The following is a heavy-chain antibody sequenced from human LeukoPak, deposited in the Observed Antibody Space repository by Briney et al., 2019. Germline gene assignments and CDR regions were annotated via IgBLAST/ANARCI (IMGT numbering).Heavy chain of an antibody. D-gene: IGHD3-16*02. Sequence: PSETLSLTCTVSGGSISSYYWSWIRQPPGKGLEWIGYIYYSGSTNYNPSLKSRVTISVDTSKNQFSLKLSSVTAADTAVYYCARKNPSMITFGGVIVHSNWFDHWGQGTLVTVSS. CDR3: ARKNPSMITFGGVIVHSNWFDH. V-gene: IGHV4-59*01. CDR1: GGSISSYY. J-gene: IGHJ5*02. CDR2: IYYSGST.